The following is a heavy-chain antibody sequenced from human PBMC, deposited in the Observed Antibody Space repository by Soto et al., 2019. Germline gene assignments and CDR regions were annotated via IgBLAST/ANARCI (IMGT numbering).Heavy chain of an antibody. CDR2: IIPIFGTA. D-gene: IGHD3-3*01. J-gene: IGHJ6*02. Sequence: SVKVSCKASGGTFSSYAISWVRQAPGQGLEWMGGIIPIFGTANYAQKFQGRVTITADESTSTAYMELSSLRSEDTAVYYCASNTYYDFWSGYFTGPYYYGMDVWGQGTTVTVSS. CDR1: GGTFSSYA. CDR3: ASNTYYDFWSGYFTGPYYYGMDV. V-gene: IGHV1-69*13.